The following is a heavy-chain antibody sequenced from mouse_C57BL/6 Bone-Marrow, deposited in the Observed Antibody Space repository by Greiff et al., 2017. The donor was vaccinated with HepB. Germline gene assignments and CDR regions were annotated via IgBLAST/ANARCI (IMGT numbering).Heavy chain of an antibody. J-gene: IGHJ2*01. D-gene: IGHD1-1*01. Sequence: VQLQQPGAELVKPGASVKLSCKASGYTFTSYWMHWVKQRPGRGLEWIGRIDPNSGGTKYNEKFKSKATLTVDKPSSTAYMQLSSLTSEDSAVYYCASPLITTVVALDYWGQGTTLTVSS. CDR3: ASPLITTVVALDY. CDR1: GYTFTSYW. CDR2: IDPNSGGT. V-gene: IGHV1-72*01.